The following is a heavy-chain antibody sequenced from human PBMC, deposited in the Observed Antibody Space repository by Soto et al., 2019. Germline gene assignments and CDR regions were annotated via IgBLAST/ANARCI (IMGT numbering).Heavy chain of an antibody. CDR3: ISTPRRGSEAYYFDY. J-gene: IGHJ4*02. CDR2: SRDKANSYTT. CDR1: GFTFNDHY. D-gene: IGHD3-16*01. Sequence: PGGSLRLSCAASGFTFNDHYIDWVRQSPGKGLEWVGRSRDKANSYTTEYAASVKGRFTISRDASKNSVYLQMNSLETDDTAVFHCISTPRRGSEAYYFDYWGQGALVTVSS. V-gene: IGHV3-72*01.